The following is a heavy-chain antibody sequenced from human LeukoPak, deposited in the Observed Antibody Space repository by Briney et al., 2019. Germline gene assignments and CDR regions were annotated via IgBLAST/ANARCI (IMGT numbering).Heavy chain of an antibody. CDR3: ARAPYGSGTYYGLDV. J-gene: IGHJ6*02. CDR1: GGSISNSHW. CDR2: IYHNGST. D-gene: IGHD3-10*01. V-gene: IGHV4-4*02. Sequence: SETLSLTCAVSGGSISNSHWWTWVRQPPGKGLEWIGEIYHNGSTNYNPSLKSRVTISEDKSKNHFSLKLSSVTAADTAVYYCARAPYGSGTYYGLDVWGQGTTVIISS.